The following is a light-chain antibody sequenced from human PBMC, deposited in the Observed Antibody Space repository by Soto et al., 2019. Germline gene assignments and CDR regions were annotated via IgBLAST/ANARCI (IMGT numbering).Light chain of an antibody. J-gene: IGKJ5*01. CDR1: QSINSYY. V-gene: IGKV3-20*01. CDR2: GAS. CDR3: QQFASSPIT. Sequence: EIVLTQSPGTLSLSPGERATLSCSASQSINSYYLAWYQQKPGQAPRLLIYGASSRATGIPDRFSDSGSGTDFTLTISRLEPEDFAVYYCQQFASSPITFGQGTRLAIK.